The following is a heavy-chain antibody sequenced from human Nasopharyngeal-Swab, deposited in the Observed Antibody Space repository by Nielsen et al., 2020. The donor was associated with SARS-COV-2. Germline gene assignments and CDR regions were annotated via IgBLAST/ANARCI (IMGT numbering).Heavy chain of an antibody. Sequence: GESLKISCAATGFTFSSYWMHWVRQDTGKGLVWVSRINSDGSSTSYADSVKGRFTISRDNAKNTLYLQMNSLRAEDTAVYYCARGWQLEEDGMDVWGQGTTVTVSS. J-gene: IGHJ6*02. D-gene: IGHD6-6*01. CDR2: INSDGSST. V-gene: IGHV3-74*01. CDR1: GFTFSSYW. CDR3: ARGWQLEEDGMDV.